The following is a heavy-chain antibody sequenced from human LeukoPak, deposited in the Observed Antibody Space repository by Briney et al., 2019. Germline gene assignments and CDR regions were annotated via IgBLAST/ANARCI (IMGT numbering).Heavy chain of an antibody. CDR2: IRYDGRNK. Sequence: GRSLRLSCAASGFIFSSYGMHGVRQAPGKGLERVAFIRYDGRNKYYADSVKGRFTISRDNSKNTLYLQMNSLRAEDAAVYYCARAPVTSCRGAFCYPFDYWGPGILVTVSS. D-gene: IGHD2-15*01. CDR1: GFIFSSYG. V-gene: IGHV3-33*08. CDR3: ARAPVTSCRGAFCYPFDY. J-gene: IGHJ4*02.